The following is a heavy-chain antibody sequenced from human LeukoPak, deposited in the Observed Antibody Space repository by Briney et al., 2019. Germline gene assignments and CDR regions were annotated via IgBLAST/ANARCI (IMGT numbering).Heavy chain of an antibody. CDR1: GFTFISYW. CDR2: INGDGSST. J-gene: IGHJ4*02. V-gene: IGHV3-74*01. CDR3: ARDAPGNTALDY. Sequence: PGGSLRLSCAASGFTFISYWMHWVRQAPGKGLVWVSRINGDGSSTDFADSVKGRFTISRDNAKNTLYLQMNSLRAEDTAAYYCARDAPGNTALDYWGQGTLVTVSS. D-gene: IGHD5-18*01.